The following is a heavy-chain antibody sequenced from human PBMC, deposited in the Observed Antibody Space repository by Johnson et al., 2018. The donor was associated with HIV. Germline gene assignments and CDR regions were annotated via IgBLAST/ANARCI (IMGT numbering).Heavy chain of an antibody. D-gene: IGHD1-1*01. CDR2: IRYDGSNK. Sequence: QVQLVESGGGLIQPGGSLRLSCAASGFTFSSYGMHWVRQAPGKGLVWVAFIRYDGSNKHYADYVNVRFTISRDNSKNTLYLQMNSLRAEDTAVYYCAKVGGTTILRDAFDIWGQGTMVTVSS. CDR1: GFTFSSYG. V-gene: IGHV3-30*02. J-gene: IGHJ3*02. CDR3: AKVGGTTILRDAFDI.